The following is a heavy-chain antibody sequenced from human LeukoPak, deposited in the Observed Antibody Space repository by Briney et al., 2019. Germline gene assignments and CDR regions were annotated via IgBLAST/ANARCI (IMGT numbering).Heavy chain of an antibody. CDR2: ISSSGSTI. Sequence: PGGSLRLTCAASGFTFSGFEMSWLRQAPGKGLEWVSYISSSGSTIYYADSVKGRFTISRDNAKNSLYLQMNSLRAEDTAVYYCARYLNWFDPWGQGTLVTVSS. V-gene: IGHV3-48*03. J-gene: IGHJ5*02. CDR1: GFTFSGFE. CDR3: ARYLNWFDP.